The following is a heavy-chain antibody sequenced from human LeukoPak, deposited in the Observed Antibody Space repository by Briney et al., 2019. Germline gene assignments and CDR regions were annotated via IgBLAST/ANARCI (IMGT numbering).Heavy chain of an antibody. D-gene: IGHD2-2*01. Sequence: AGGSLRLSCAASGFTVSSNYMSWVRQAPGKGLEWVSVIYSGGSTYYADSVKGRFTYSRDISKNTLFLQMNSLRAEDTAVYYCAKDGSRGDIAAVPVHGLDVWGQGTTVTVS. CDR2: IYSGGST. CDR3: AKDGSRGDIAAVPVHGLDV. CDR1: GFTVSSNY. J-gene: IGHJ6*02. V-gene: IGHV3-53*01.